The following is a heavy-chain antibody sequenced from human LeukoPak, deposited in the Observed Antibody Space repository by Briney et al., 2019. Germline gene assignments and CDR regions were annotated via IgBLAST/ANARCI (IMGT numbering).Heavy chain of an antibody. J-gene: IGHJ4*02. V-gene: IGHV3-21*01. CDR2: ISSDSYDI. CDR3: ARDRGGGSLDY. Sequence: TGGSLRLSCATSGFTFSRSAMNWVRQAPGRGLEWVSFISSDSYDIYYGDSLKGRFTISRDNAKNSLFLQMNSLRSEDTAVYYCARDRGGGSLDYWGQGTLVTVSS. CDR1: GFTFSRSA. D-gene: IGHD3-16*01.